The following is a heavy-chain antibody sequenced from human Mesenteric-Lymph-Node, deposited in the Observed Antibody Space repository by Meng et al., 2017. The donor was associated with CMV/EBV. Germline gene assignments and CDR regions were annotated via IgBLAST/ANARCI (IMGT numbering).Heavy chain of an antibody. Sequence: STPSGGSINSGHYYWTSIRQPPGRGREWIGDITHSGSTNYNPSLKSRVTISIDTSTNQFSLNLNSVTAADTAVYYCARGSPITVFDYWGQGLLVTVSS. V-gene: IGHV4-39*01. CDR1: GGSINSGHYY. J-gene: IGHJ4*02. CDR3: ARGSPITVFDY. CDR2: ITHSGST.